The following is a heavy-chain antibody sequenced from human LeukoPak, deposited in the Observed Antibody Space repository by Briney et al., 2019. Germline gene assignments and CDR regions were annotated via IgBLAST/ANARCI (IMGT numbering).Heavy chain of an antibody. D-gene: IGHD6-13*01. J-gene: IGHJ4*02. V-gene: IGHV3-23*01. CDR2: ISDSGDSR. Sequence: GGSLRLSCEGSGFTFSAYAVTWVRQAPGKGLEWVATISDSGDSRYYADAVKGRFTITRDNSRDTLYAQMSSLRAEDAAVYYCAKSHSIAQRGYFDYWGQGTLVTVSS. CDR1: GFTFSAYA. CDR3: AKSHSIAQRGYFDY.